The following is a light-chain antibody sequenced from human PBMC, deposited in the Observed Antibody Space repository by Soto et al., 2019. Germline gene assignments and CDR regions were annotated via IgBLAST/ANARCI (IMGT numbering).Light chain of an antibody. J-gene: IGLJ3*02. Sequence: QSALTQPPSASGSPGQSVTISCTGTSSDVGAYDYVSWFQQHPGKAPKLIIYQVTKRPSGVPDRFSGSKSGNTASLTVFGLQAEDEADYYCSSYVVSYKWVFSGGTKLTVL. V-gene: IGLV2-8*01. CDR2: QVT. CDR3: SSYVVSYKWV. CDR1: SSDVGAYDY.